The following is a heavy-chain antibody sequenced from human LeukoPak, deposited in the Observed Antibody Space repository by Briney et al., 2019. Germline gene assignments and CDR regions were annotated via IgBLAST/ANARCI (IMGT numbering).Heavy chain of an antibody. CDR1: GFTFGDNA. D-gene: IGHD7-27*01. CDR3: TRGPWGDY. J-gene: IGHJ4*02. V-gene: IGHV3-49*03. CDR2: IRGKVYGGTT. Sequence: GGSLRLSCTASGFTFGDNAMSWFRQAPGKGLEWVSFIRGKVYGGTTEYAASVKVRFTISRDDSKSIAYLRMNSLKIEDTAVYYCTRGPWGDYWGQGTLVTVSS.